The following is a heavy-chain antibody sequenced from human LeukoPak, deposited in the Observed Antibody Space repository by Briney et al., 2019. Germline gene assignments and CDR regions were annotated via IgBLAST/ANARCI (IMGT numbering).Heavy chain of an antibody. CDR2: IYYSGST. V-gene: IGHV4-39*01. Sequence: SSETLSLTCTVSGGSISSSSYYWGWIRQPPGKGLEWIGSIYYSGSTYYNPSLKSRVTISVDTSENQFSLKLSSVTAADTAVYYCARMNGGGSANFDYWGQGTLVTVSS. J-gene: IGHJ4*02. CDR3: ARMNGGGSANFDY. CDR1: GGSISSSSYY. D-gene: IGHD3-10*01.